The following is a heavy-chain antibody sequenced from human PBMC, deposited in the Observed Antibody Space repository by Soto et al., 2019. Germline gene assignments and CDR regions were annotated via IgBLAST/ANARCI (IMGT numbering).Heavy chain of an antibody. V-gene: IGHV3-30-3*01. Sequence: GGSLRLSCAASGFILSNYTLHWVRQAPGKGLEWVAVISYDGSDKYYADSVKGRFTISRDSSKNTLYLQMNSLRGEDTAVYYCARQYADLDYWGQGTLVTVSS. CDR1: GFILSNYT. CDR3: ARQYADLDY. CDR2: ISYDGSDK. J-gene: IGHJ4*02.